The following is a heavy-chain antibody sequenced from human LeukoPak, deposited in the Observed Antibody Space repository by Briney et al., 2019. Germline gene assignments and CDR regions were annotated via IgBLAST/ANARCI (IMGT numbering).Heavy chain of an antibody. D-gene: IGHD2-2*01. CDR1: GFTFSSYA. CDR2: ISGSGGST. V-gene: IGHV3-23*01. J-gene: IGHJ5*01. CDR3: AKGEDCSSTSCYPTPFDS. Sequence: HPGGSLRLSCAASGFTFSSYAMTWVRQAPGKGLEWVSAISGSGGSTYYADSVKGRFSISRDNSKNTLYLQMNSLRAEDTAVYYCAKGEDCSSTSCYPTPFDSWGQGTLVTVSS.